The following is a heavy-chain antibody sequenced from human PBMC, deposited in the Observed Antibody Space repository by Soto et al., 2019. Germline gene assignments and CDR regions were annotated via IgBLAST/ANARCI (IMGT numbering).Heavy chain of an antibody. D-gene: IGHD3-10*01. CDR1: GGAFNGYY. V-gene: IGHV4-34*01. J-gene: IGHJ4*02. CDR3: ARAGAALVRGSIGGFDY. CDR2: INHSGTV. Sequence: QVHLQQWGAGLLKPSETLSLTCAVNGGAFNGYYWTWIRQSPGKGLQWIGEINHSGTVDYNPSLKSRVTFSTDTSKKQFSRTLTSVTAADTAVYYWARAGAALVRGSIGGFDYWGQGTLVTVSS.